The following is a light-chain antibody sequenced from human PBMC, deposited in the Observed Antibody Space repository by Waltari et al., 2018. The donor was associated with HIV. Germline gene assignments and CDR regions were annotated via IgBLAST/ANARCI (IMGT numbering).Light chain of an antibody. CDR2: RND. CDR3: STWDNSLSHWV. J-gene: IGLJ3*02. V-gene: IGLV1-47*01. Sequence: QSVVPHLPWPSGTPGQIFSLPAPGAISNLGGIFEFWYQQRPGTAPRLLLYRNDQRPSGVPDRFSGSKSATSASLAISGLRSEDEADYHCSTWDNSLSHWVFGGGTKVTVL. CDR1: ISNLGGIF.